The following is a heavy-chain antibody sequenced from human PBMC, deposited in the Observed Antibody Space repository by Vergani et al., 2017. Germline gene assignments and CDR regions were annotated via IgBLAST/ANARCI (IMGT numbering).Heavy chain of an antibody. CDR1: GFSFTTSA. J-gene: IGHJ4*02. V-gene: IGHV3-23*01. D-gene: IGHD1-1*01. CDR3: ARHTTYTDS. CDR2: INTNGDYT. Sequence: EVQLLESGGDLVHPGGPLRPPCAASGFSFTTSAMSWVRQAPGKGLEWVSTINTNGDYTRYGDPVKGRFTISRDNSKSTLYLQMNSLRAEDTAIYYCARHTTYTDSWGQGTLVTVSS.